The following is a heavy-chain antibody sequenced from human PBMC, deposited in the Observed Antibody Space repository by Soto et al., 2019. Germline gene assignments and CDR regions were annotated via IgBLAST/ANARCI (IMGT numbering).Heavy chain of an antibody. D-gene: IGHD3-3*01. Sequence: SETLSLTCAVYGGSFSGYYWSWIRQPPGKGLEWIGEINHSGSTNYNPSLKSRVTISVDTSKNQFSLKLSSVTAADTAVYYCARGVRDFWSGYPNWFDPWGQGTLVTVSS. CDR3: ARGVRDFWSGYPNWFDP. J-gene: IGHJ5*02. CDR1: GGSFSGYY. V-gene: IGHV4-34*01. CDR2: INHSGST.